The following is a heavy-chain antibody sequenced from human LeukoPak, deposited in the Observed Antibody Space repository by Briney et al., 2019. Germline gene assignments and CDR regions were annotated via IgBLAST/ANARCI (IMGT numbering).Heavy chain of an antibody. CDR3: ARHRETTVTTSTYYYFYYYMVV. V-gene: IGHV5-51*01. Sequence: GESLKISCKGSRYNFDTYWIGWVPELPGRGLEWMGIIYPADSDTRYSPSFQGQVTISADKSIRTAYLQWNTLKASDTAMYYCARHRETTVTTSTYYYFYYYMVVWGEGTTVTVSS. D-gene: IGHD4-11*01. CDR2: IYPADSDT. CDR1: RYNFDTYW. J-gene: IGHJ6*03.